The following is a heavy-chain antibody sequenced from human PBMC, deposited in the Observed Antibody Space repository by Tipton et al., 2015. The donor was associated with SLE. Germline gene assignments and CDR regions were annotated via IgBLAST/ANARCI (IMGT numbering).Heavy chain of an antibody. D-gene: IGHD2-21*01. CDR3: ASTYCGGECDFDY. Sequence: TLSLTCVVSGASITSGKYYWGWIRQTPGTGLEWIGSMYHNGSTFYNPSLKSRVTISIDRSKNQFSLKLNAMTAADTAVYYCASTYCGGECDFDYWGRGTLVTVSS. J-gene: IGHJ4*02. V-gene: IGHV4-39*07. CDR2: MYHNGST. CDR1: GASITSGKYY.